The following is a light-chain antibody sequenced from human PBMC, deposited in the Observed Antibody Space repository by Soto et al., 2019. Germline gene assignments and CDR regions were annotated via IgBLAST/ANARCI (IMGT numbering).Light chain of an antibody. CDR1: QSVSSN. CDR2: GAS. Sequence: EIVMTQSPATLSVSPGERATLSCRASQSVSSNLAWYQQKPGQAPRLLIYGASTRATGIPARFSGSGSGTGFTLTISSLQSGDFAVYYCQQYNNWPYTFGQGTKLEIK. V-gene: IGKV3-15*01. CDR3: QQYNNWPYT. J-gene: IGKJ2*01.